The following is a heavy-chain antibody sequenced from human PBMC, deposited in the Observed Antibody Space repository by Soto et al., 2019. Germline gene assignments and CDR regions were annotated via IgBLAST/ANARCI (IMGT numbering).Heavy chain of an antibody. V-gene: IGHV4-30-4*01. CDR3: ARAPFYDSSGYYIYYFDY. Sequence: SETLSLTCTVSGGSISSGDYYWSWIRQPPGKGLEWIGYIYYSGSTYYNPSLKSRVTISVDTSKNQFSLKLSSVTAADTALYYCARAPFYDSSGYYIYYFDYWGQGTLVTVSS. J-gene: IGHJ4*02. D-gene: IGHD3-22*01. CDR2: IYYSGST. CDR1: GGSISSGDYY.